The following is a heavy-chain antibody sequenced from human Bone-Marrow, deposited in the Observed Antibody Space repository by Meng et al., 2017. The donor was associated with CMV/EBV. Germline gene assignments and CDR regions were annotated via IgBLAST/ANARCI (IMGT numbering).Heavy chain of an antibody. J-gene: IGHJ4*02. D-gene: IGHD2-2*01. V-gene: IGHV3-30-3*01. CDR2: ISYDGSNK. Sequence: GGSLRLSCAASGFTFSSYAMHWVRQAPGKGLEWVAVISYDGSNKYYADSVKGRFTISRDNSKNTLYLQMNSLRAEDTAVYYCARGDIVVVPAAPFDDWGQGTLVTVSS. CDR1: GFTFSSYA. CDR3: ARGDIVVVPAAPFDD.